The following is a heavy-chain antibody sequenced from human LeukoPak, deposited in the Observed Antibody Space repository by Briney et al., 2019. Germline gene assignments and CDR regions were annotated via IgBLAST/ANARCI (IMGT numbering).Heavy chain of an antibody. CDR2: ISSSSSTI. CDR1: GFTFSSYS. CDR3: ARWDWLLTGASYYYYGMDV. Sequence: QPGGSLRLSCAASGFTFSSYSMNWVRQAPGKGLEWVSYISSSSSTIYYADSVKGRFTISRDNAKNSLYLQMNSLRAEDTAVYYCARWDWLLTGASYYYYGMDVWGQGTTVTVSS. V-gene: IGHV3-48*04. J-gene: IGHJ6*02. D-gene: IGHD3/OR15-3a*01.